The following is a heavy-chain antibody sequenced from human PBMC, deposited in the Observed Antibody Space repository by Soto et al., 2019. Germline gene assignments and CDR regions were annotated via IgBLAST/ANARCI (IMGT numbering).Heavy chain of an antibody. CDR3: ARAVTSGGIRYYYYGMDV. CDR1: GGSISSYY. J-gene: IGHJ6*02. V-gene: IGHV4-59*01. D-gene: IGHD4-17*01. Sequence: ASETLSLTCTVSGGSISSYYWSWIRQPPGKGLEWIGYIYYSGSTNYNPSLKSRVTISVDTSKNQFSLKLSSVTAADTAVYYCARAVTSGGIRYYYYGMDVWGQGTPVTVSS. CDR2: IYYSGST.